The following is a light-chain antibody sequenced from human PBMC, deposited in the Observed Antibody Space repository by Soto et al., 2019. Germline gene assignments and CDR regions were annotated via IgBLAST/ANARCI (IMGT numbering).Light chain of an antibody. CDR1: QSINNW. Sequence: KMTQSPSTLSASIGDRVTITCRASQSINNWLAWYQQRPGKAPKLLIYKASTLETGVPSRFSGSGSGTEFTLTITGLQPDDFATYYCQQYAGYSRTFGQGTKV. CDR2: KAS. V-gene: IGKV1-5*03. J-gene: IGKJ1*01. CDR3: QQYAGYSRT.